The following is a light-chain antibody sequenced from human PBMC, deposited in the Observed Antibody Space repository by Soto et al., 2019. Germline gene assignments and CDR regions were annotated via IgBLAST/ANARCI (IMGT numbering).Light chain of an antibody. CDR2: GAS. J-gene: IGKJ2*01. CDR1: RSVSSSY. V-gene: IGKV3-20*01. Sequence: IVLTQSQDTLSLSPGERATLYCRASRSVSSSYLAWYQHKAGQAPRLLISGASNRATDIPDRFSGSESGTDFTLTISRLEPEDFAVYYCQHYGSSPPYTFGQGTKLEIK. CDR3: QHYGSSPPYT.